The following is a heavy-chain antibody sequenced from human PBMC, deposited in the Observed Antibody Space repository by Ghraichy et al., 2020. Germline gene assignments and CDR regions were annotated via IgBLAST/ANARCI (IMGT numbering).Heavy chain of an antibody. Sequence: GESLNISCAASGFSFSSHAMSWVRQAPGKGLEWVSGITVSGATIHYADSVKGRFTISRDDSKNTLYLQMNSLRADDTAVYFCAKPSGSCFDYWGQGTLVTVSS. CDR3: AKPSGSCFDY. CDR1: GFSFSSHA. D-gene: IGHD6-13*01. CDR2: ITVSGATI. J-gene: IGHJ4*02. V-gene: IGHV3-23*01.